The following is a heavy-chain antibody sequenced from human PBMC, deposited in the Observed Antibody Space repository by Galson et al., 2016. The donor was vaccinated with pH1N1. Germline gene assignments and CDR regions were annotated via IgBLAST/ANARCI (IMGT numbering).Heavy chain of an antibody. V-gene: IGHV3-30*04. CDR2: ISNDGSRM. CDR1: GFTFADYT. D-gene: IGHD3/OR15-3a*01. CDR3: SRAAFYDVDLLDWYFDP. Sequence: SLRLSCAASGFTFADYTVHWVRQAPGKGLQWVGVISNDGSRMYYSDSVKGRFSVSRDNSKNTLYLQMNSLRGDDTAMYYCSRAAFYDVDLLDWYFDPSCQGTLVTVSS. J-gene: IGHJ4*02.